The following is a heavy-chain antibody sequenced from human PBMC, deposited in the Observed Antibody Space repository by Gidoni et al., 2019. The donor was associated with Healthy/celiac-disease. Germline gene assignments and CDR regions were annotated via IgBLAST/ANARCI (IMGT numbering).Heavy chain of an antibody. Sequence: VKPSQTLSLTCAVSGGSISRGGYSWTWIRQPPGKGLEWIGYIYHSGSTYYNPSLKSRVTISVDRSKNQFSLKLSSVTAADTAVYYCAGGQGYYYDSSGWDYYYGMDVWGQGTTVTVSS. CDR2: IYHSGST. CDR3: AGGQGYYYDSSGWDYYYGMDV. V-gene: IGHV4-30-2*01. D-gene: IGHD3-22*01. CDR1: GGSISRGGYS. J-gene: IGHJ6*02.